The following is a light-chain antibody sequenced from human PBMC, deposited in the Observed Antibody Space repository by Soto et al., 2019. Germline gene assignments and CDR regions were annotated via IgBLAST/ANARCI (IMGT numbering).Light chain of an antibody. CDR2: EVN. CDR3: SSYAGSSNV. V-gene: IGLV2-8*01. CDR1: NRDVGGYNY. J-gene: IGLJ1*01. Sequence: QSALTQPPSASGSPGQSVAISCTGTNRDVGGYNYVSWYQQHPGKAPKLMIYEVNKRPSGVPDRFSGSKSGNTASLTVSGLQAEDEADYYCSSYAGSSNVFGTGTKVTVL.